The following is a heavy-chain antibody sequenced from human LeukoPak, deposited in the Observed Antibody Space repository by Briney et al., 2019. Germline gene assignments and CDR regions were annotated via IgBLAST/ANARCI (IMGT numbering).Heavy chain of an antibody. CDR1: GFTFSSYW. V-gene: IGHV3-20*04. D-gene: IGHD3-3*01. CDR2: INWTGGST. CDR3: ARVGAPLRFLEWLLYGKYYFDY. J-gene: IGHJ4*02. Sequence: GGSLRLSCAASGFTFSSYWLHWVRQTPGKGLVWVSGINWTGGSTGYADSVKGRFTISRDNAKNSLYLQMNSLRAEDTALYYCARVGAPLRFLEWLLYGKYYFDYWGQGTLVTVSS.